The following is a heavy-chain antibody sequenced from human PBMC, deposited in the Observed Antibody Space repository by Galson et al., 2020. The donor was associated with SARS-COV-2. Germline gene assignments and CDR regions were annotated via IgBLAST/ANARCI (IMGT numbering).Heavy chain of an antibody. CDR1: GFSLSTSGVG. CDR2: IYWDDDK. V-gene: IGHV2-5*02. Sequence: SGPTLVKPTQTLTLTCTFSGFSLSTSGVGVGWIRQPPGKALEWLALIYWDDDKRYSPYLKSRLTITKDTSKNQVVLTMTNMDPVDTATYYWAHMFSADTGGWYGGNCFDPWGQGTLVTVSS. J-gene: IGHJ5*02. CDR3: AHMFSADTGGWYGGNCFDP. D-gene: IGHD6-19*01.